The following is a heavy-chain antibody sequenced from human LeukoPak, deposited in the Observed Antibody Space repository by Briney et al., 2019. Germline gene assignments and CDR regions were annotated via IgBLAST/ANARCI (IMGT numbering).Heavy chain of an antibody. CDR3: ATGQFEYFQH. CDR2: IYYSGST. D-gene: IGHD6-19*01. Sequence: SETLSLTCTVSGGSVSSGSYYWSWIRQPPGKGLEWIGYIYYSGSTYYNPPLKSRVTISVDTSKNQFSLKLSSVTAADTAVYYCATGQFEYFQHWGQGTLVTVSS. J-gene: IGHJ1*01. V-gene: IGHV4-61*01. CDR1: GGSVSSGSYY.